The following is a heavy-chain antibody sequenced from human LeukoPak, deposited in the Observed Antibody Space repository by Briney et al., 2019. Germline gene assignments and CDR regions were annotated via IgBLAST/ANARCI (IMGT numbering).Heavy chain of an antibody. CDR3: ARMRDPGYAFDI. J-gene: IGHJ3*02. D-gene: IGHD1-1*01. CDR2: IYHSGST. Sequence: PSETLSLTCTVSGGSISSGGYYWSWIRQPPGKGLEWIGYIYHSGSTYYNPSLKSRVTISVDRSKNQFSLKLSSVTAADTAVYYCARMRDPGYAFDIWGQGTMVTVSS. V-gene: IGHV4-30-2*01. CDR1: GGSISSGGYY.